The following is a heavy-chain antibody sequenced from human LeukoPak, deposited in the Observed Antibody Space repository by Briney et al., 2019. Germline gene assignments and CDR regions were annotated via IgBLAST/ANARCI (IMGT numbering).Heavy chain of an antibody. CDR1: GGSISSGSYY. D-gene: IGHD1-26*01. J-gene: IGHJ4*02. V-gene: IGHV4-61*02. CDR2: ISTSGST. CDR3: ARDSGSYVIRN. Sequence: PSETLSLTCTVSGGSISSGSYYWSWIRQPAGKGLEWIGRISTSGSTNYNPSLKSRVTISVDTSKNQFSLKLSSVTAADTAVYYCARDSGSYVIRNWGQGTLVTISS.